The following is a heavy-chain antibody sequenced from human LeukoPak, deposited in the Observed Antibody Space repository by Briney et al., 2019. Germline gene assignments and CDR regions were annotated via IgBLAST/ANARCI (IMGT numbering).Heavy chain of an antibody. CDR2: INPKNGDT. J-gene: IGHJ5*02. D-gene: IGHD3-22*01. Sequence: ASVKVSCKASGYSFTGQYMHWMRQAPGQGLEGMGWINPKNGDTNYAQKFQGRVTLTRDTSISTPYMELGGLRTDDTAVYFCTRRMTTIVNNYFDPWGQGTLVIVSS. V-gene: IGHV1-2*02. CDR3: TRRMTTIVNNYFDP. CDR1: GYSFTGQY.